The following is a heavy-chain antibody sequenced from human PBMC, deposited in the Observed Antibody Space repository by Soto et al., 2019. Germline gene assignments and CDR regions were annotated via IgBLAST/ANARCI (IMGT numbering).Heavy chain of an antibody. Sequence: EASVKVSCKASGGTFSSYAISWVRQAPGQGLEWMGGIIPIFGTANYAQKFQGRVTITADESARTSYMELRSLKSQDTAVYYCVRDLGAKLSSSWGQGTLVTVSS. CDR3: VRDLGAKLSSS. V-gene: IGHV1-69*13. J-gene: IGHJ4*02. CDR2: IIPIFGTA. CDR1: GGTFSSYA. D-gene: IGHD6-13*01.